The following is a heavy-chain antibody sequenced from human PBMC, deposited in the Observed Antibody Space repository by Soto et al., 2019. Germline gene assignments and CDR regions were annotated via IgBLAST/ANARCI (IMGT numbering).Heavy chain of an antibody. D-gene: IGHD5-18*01. CDR3: ARMSTAWTQRSFYGTDV. CDR2: IASSRSFT. CDR1: GFTFSDYS. Sequence: EVQLVESGGGLVKPGGSLRLSCAASGFTFSDYSMNWVRQAPGKGLEWVSSIASSRSFTYYADSLKGRFTISRDNAKNSLYLEMNSLRDEDTAVYYCARMSTAWTQRSFYGTDVWGQGTAVTVSS. V-gene: IGHV3-21*01. J-gene: IGHJ6*02.